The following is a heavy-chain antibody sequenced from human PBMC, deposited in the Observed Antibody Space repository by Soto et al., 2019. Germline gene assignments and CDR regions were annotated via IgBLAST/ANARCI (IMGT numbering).Heavy chain of an antibody. CDR3: ARVDTTFDY. D-gene: IGHD1-1*01. CDR1: GGSVSSGSYY. Sequence: SETLSLTCTVSGGSVSSGSYYGSWIRQPPGKGLEWIGYIYYSGSTNYNPSLKSRVTISVDTSKNQFSLKLSSVTAADTAVYYCARVDTTFDYWGQGTLVTVSS. V-gene: IGHV4-61*01. CDR2: IYYSGST. J-gene: IGHJ4*02.